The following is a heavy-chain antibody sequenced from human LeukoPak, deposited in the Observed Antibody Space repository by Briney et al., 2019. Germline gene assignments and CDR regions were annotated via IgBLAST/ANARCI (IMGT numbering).Heavy chain of an antibody. CDR3: AKNAGGYYDSSGVKYYFDY. CDR2: IWYDGSNK. Sequence: GGSLRLSCAASGFTFSSYGMHWVRQAPGKGLEWVAVIWYDGSNKYYADSVKGRFTISRDNSKNTLYLQMNSLRAEDTAVYYCAKNAGGYYDSSGVKYYFDYWGQGALVTVSS. CDR1: GFTFSSYG. J-gene: IGHJ4*02. V-gene: IGHV3-33*06. D-gene: IGHD3-22*01.